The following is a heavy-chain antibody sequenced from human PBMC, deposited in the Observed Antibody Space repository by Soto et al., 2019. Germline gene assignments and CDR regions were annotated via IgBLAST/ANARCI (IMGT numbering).Heavy chain of an antibody. Sequence: SETLYLTCTVSGGSISSYYWSWIRQPPGKGLEWIGYIYYSGSTNYNPSLKSRVTISVDTSKNQFSLKLSSLTAEDTAVYYCAKGTSKLDYWGQGTLVTVSS. D-gene: IGHD2-2*01. V-gene: IGHV4-59*12. CDR1: GGSISSYY. CDR2: IYYSGST. J-gene: IGHJ4*02. CDR3: AKGTSKLDY.